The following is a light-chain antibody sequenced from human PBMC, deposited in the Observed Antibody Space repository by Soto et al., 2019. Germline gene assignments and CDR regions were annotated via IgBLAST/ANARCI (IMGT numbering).Light chain of an antibody. CDR1: SSDVGSSNG. J-gene: IGLJ1*01. CDR2: DVS. Sequence: QSALTQPPSVSGSPGQSVAITCTGTSSDVGSSNGVSWYQQPPGTAPKLMIYDVSNRPSGVPDRFSGSKSGNTASLTISGLQAEDEADYYCSSYTTSSTYVFGTGIKLTVL. V-gene: IGLV2-18*02. CDR3: SSYTTSSTYV.